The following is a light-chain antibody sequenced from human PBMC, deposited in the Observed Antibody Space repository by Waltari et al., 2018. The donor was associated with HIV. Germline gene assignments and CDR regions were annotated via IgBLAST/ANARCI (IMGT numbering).Light chain of an antibody. Sequence: DIHLTQSPSFLSASVGDRVTITCRASQDSSNSVAWYQQKPGKAPKFLMYSTSTLQSGVPSRFRGSRSRTEFTLTIASLQAEDFATYFCQQLNTYPHTFGQGTKVEI. CDR1: QDSSNS. V-gene: IGKV1-9*01. J-gene: IGKJ2*01. CDR2: STS. CDR3: QQLNTYPHT.